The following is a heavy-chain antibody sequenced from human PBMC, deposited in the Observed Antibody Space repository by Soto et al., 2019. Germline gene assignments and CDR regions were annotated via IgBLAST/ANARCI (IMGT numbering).Heavy chain of an antibody. CDR2: INAGNGNT. Sequence: ASVKVSCKASGYTFTSFDIKWVQQAPGQRLEWMGWINAGNGNTKYSQKFQGRVTITRDTSASTAYMELSSLRSEDTAVYYCARGQVLRFLEWLSYFDYWGQGTLVTVSS. D-gene: IGHD3-3*01. CDR1: GYTFTSFD. V-gene: IGHV1-3*01. J-gene: IGHJ4*02. CDR3: ARGQVLRFLEWLSYFDY.